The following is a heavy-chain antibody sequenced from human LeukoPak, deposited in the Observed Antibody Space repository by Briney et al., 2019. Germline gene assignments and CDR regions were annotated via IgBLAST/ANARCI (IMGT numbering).Heavy chain of an antibody. V-gene: IGHV3-7*03. CDR1: GFTFSSYW. Sequence: TGGSLRLSCAASGFTFSSYWMSWVRQAPGKGLEWVANIKQDGSEKYYVDSVKGRFTISRDNAKNSLYLQTNSLRAEDTAVYYCARDDYYYGSGSYYKGLDYWGQGTLVTVSS. CDR3: ARDDYYYGSGSYYKGLDY. CDR2: IKQDGSEK. D-gene: IGHD3-10*01. J-gene: IGHJ4*02.